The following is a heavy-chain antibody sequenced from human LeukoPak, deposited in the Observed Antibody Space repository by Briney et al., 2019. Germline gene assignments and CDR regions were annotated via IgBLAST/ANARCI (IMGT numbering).Heavy chain of an antibody. CDR1: GFTFSSYS. CDR2: ISSSSSTI. V-gene: IGHV3-48*02. CDR3: ARDGVVVVAATSGGYYGMDA. D-gene: IGHD2-15*01. Sequence: PGGSLRLSCAASGFTFSSYSMSWVRQAPGKGLEWVSYISSSSSTIYYADSVKGRFTISRDNAKNSLYLQMNSLRDEDTAVYYCARDGVVVVAATSGGYYGMDAWGQGTTVTVSS. J-gene: IGHJ6*02.